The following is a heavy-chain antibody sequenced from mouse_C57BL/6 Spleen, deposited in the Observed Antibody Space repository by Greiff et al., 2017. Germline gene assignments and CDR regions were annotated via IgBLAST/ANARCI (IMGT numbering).Heavy chain of an antibody. CDR1: GYAFSSSW. CDR2: IYPGDGDT. V-gene: IGHV1-82*01. D-gene: IGHD2-13*01. Sequence: QVQLKQSGPELVKPGASVKISCKASGYAFSSSWMNWVKQRPGKGLEWIGRIYPGDGDTNYNGKFKGKATLTADKSSSTAYMQLSSLTSEDSAVSFCARDGDYLYYFDYWGQGTTLTVSS. CDR3: ARDGDYLYYFDY. J-gene: IGHJ2*01.